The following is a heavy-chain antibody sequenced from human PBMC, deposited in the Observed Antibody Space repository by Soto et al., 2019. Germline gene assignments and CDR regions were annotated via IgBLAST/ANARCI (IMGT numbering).Heavy chain of an antibody. J-gene: IGHJ4*02. CDR1: GLSLRPSN. D-gene: IGHD6-19*01. Sequence: GGSRLRSSASSGLSLRPSNMNCVRQGPGKGLEWISYITTTSSTKYYADSVKGRFTISRDNAKNSLYLQMDSLRNEDTAVYYCVRDKGVADNLPRGDYWGPGPLVTVSS. CDR3: VRDKGVADNLPRGDY. V-gene: IGHV3-48*02. CDR2: ITTTSSTK.